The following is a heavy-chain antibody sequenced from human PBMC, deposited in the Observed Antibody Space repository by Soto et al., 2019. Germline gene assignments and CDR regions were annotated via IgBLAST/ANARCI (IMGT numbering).Heavy chain of an antibody. CDR3: AREELVTIFGVVTQNWFDP. J-gene: IGHJ5*02. CDR2: IYTSGST. CDR1: GGSISIYY. Sequence: PSETLSPTCTVSGGSISIYYWSWIRHPAGKGLEWIGRIYTSGSTNYNPSLKSRVTMSVDTSKNQFSLKLSSVTAADTAVYYCAREELVTIFGVVTQNWFDPWGQGTLVTVSS. V-gene: IGHV4-4*07. D-gene: IGHD3-3*01.